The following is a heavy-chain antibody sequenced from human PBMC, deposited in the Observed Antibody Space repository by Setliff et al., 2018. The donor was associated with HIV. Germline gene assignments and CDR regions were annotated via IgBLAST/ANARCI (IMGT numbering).Heavy chain of an antibody. CDR3: TRDTGYILSGYRPHWYFDL. J-gene: IGHJ2*01. Sequence: SETLSLTCTFSGDSISSGNYYWSWIRQPAGKGLEWIGRIYSTGSTNYNPSLKSRVTISSDTSKNLFSLKLTTVTAADAAVYYCTRDTGYILSGYRPHWYFDLWGRGTQVTVSS. D-gene: IGHD3-9*01. CDR1: GDSISSGNYY. V-gene: IGHV4-61*02. CDR2: IYSTGST.